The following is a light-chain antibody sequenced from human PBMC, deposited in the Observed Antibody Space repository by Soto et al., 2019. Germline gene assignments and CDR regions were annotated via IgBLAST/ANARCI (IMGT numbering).Light chain of an antibody. CDR1: ESISTY. Sequence: IVMTQSPATLSLSPGERATLSCRASESISTYLAWYQQKAGQAPRLLIYGASSRATGIPGRFSGSGSGTEFTLTISSLRPEDFAVYYCQQYSSSPRTFGQGTKVDIK. J-gene: IGKJ1*01. CDR2: GAS. V-gene: IGKV3-15*01. CDR3: QQYSSSPRT.